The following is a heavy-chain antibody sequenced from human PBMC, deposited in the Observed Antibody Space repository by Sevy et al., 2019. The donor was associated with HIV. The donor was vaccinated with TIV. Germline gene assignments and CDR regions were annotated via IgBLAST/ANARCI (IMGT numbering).Heavy chain of an antibody. CDR1: GFTFSIIY. CDR2: MKSKTDGGTT. Sequence: GGSLRLSCAASGFTFSIIYMNWVRQSPGKGLEWVGRMKSKTDGGTTDYAAHVKDRFTLARANSKTTLYLQMNSLKADDTAGYYGTTVGVLNWGSEGFDIWGKGTMVTVAS. D-gene: IGHD3-16*01. CDR3: TTVGVLNWGSEGFDI. V-gene: IGHV3-15*01. J-gene: IGHJ3*02.